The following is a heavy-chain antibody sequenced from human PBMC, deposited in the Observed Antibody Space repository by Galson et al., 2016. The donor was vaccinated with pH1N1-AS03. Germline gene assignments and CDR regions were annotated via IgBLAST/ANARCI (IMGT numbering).Heavy chain of an antibody. V-gene: IGHV1-2*04. CDR2: INPNNGVT. D-gene: IGHD1-26*01. CDR3: ARDPRGPCSSASCPTTYYFGMDV. Sequence: SVKVSCKASGYIFTGFYVHWVRQAPGQGLEWMGWINPNNGVTNYAQKFQAWVTMTGDTSISTAYMELYGLKSEDTAVYYCARDPRGPCSSASCPTTYYFGMDVWGQGTTVIVSS. CDR1: GYIFTGFY. J-gene: IGHJ6*02.